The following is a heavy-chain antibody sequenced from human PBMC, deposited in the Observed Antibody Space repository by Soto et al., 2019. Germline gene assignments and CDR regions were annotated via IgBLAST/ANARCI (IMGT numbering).Heavy chain of an antibody. D-gene: IGHD2-15*01. CDR3: ARGRRSGGSCYLY. CDR1: GYSFTSYD. V-gene: IGHV1-8*01. Sequence: ASVKVSCKASGYSFTSYDINWVRQATGQGLEWLGWMNANNGNTDYAQKFQGRLTMTRNTSTSTAYMELSSLRSEDTAVYYCARGRRSGGSCYLYWGQGTLVTVSS. CDR2: MNANNGNT. J-gene: IGHJ4*02.